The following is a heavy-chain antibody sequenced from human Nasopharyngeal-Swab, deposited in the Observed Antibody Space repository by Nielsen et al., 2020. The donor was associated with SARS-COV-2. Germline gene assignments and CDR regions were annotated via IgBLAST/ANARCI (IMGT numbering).Heavy chain of an antibody. V-gene: IGHV4-34*01. CDR1: GGSFSGYY. D-gene: IGHD3-16*02. CDR3: ARVPFDYDYVWGSYRWISYFDY. J-gene: IGHJ4*02. Sequence: SETLSLTCAVYGGSFSGYYWSWIRQPPGKGLEWIGEINHSGSTNYNPSLKSRVTISVDTSKNQFSLKLSSVTAADTAVYYCARVPFDYDYVWGSYRWISYFDYWGQGTLVTVSS. CDR2: INHSGST.